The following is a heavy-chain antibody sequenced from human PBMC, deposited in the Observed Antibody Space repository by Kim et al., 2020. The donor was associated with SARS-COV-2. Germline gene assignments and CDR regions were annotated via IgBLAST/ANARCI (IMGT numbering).Heavy chain of an antibody. Sequence: PSFKSRVTISVDTSKNQFSLKLSSVTAADTAVYYCAREVPHDYGDYQFDPWGQGTLVTVSS. V-gene: IGHV4-59*01. J-gene: IGHJ5*02. CDR3: AREVPHDYGDYQFDP. D-gene: IGHD4-17*01.